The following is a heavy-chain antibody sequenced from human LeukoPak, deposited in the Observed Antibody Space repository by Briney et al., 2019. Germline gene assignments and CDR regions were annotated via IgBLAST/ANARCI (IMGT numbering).Heavy chain of an antibody. D-gene: IGHD4-23*01. CDR2: IYYSGST. CDR1: GGSISSSSYY. V-gene: IGHV4-39*07. J-gene: IGHJ4*02. Sequence: SETLSLTCTVSGGSISSSSYYWGWIRQPPGKGLEWIGSIYYSGSTYYNPSLKSRVTISVDTSKNQFSLKLSSVTAADTAVYYCARRTTTVVLDYWGQGTLVTVSS. CDR3: ARRTTTVVLDY.